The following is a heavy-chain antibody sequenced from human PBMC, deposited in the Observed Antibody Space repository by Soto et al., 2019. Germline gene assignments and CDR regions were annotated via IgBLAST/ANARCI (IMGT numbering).Heavy chain of an antibody. CDR3: ASSLWFGELLYQIGY. Sequence: GGSLRLSCAASGFTFSSYGMHWVRQAPGKGLEWVAVIWYDGSNKYYADSVKGRFTISRDNSKNTLYLQMNSLRAEDTAVYYCASSLWFGELLYQIGYWGQGTLVTVSS. CDR2: IWYDGSNK. D-gene: IGHD3-10*01. J-gene: IGHJ4*02. V-gene: IGHV3-33*01. CDR1: GFTFSSYG.